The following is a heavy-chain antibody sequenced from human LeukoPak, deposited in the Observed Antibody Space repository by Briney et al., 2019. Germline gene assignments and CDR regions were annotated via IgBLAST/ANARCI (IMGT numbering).Heavy chain of an antibody. J-gene: IGHJ5*02. D-gene: IGHD3-22*01. CDR2: INPNSGGT. CDR3: ARDTVGGYYDSSGYSRPYNWFDP. V-gene: IGHV1-2*02. Sequence: GPSVKVSCKASGYTFTGYYMHWVRQAPGQGLEWMGWINPNSGGTNYAQKFQGRVTMTRDTSISTAYMELSRLRSDDTAVYYCARDTVGGYYDSSGYSRPYNWFDPWGQGNLVTVSS. CDR1: GYTFTGYY.